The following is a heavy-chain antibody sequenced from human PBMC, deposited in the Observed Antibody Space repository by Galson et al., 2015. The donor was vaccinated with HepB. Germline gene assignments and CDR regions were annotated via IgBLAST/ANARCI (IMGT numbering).Heavy chain of an antibody. V-gene: IGHV5-10-1*01. CDR2: IDPSDSYT. D-gene: IGHD3-22*01. J-gene: IGHJ3*02. CDR3: ARHLHLYDSSGPGPGAFDI. Sequence: QSGAEVKKPGESLRISCTGSGYSFTSYWISWVRQMPGKGLEWMGRIDPSDSYTNYSPSFQGHVTISADKSISTAYLQWSSLKASDTAMYYCARHLHLYDSSGPGPGAFDIWGQGTMVTVSS. CDR1: GYSFTSYW.